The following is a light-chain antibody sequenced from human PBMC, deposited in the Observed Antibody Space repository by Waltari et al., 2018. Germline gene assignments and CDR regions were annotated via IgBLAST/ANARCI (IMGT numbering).Light chain of an antibody. Sequence: QSALTQPASVSGSPGQSLTIPCTGTSSDVGGYNYVSWYQQHPGKAPKLMIYEVSNRPSGVSNRFSGSKSGNTASLTISGLQAEDEADYYCSSYTSSSTLYVVFGGGTKLTVL. J-gene: IGLJ2*01. CDR3: SSYTSSSTLYVV. CDR1: SSDVGGYNY. CDR2: EVS. V-gene: IGLV2-14*01.